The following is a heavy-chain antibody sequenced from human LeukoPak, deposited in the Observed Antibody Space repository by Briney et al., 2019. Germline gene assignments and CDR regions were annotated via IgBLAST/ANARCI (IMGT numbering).Heavy chain of an antibody. J-gene: IGHJ4*02. V-gene: IGHV4-59*08. CDR1: GGSISSYY. D-gene: IGHD2-21*02. CDR2: IYYSGST. CDR3: ARRAYCGGDCYYFDY. Sequence: SDTLSLTCTVSGGSISSYYWSWIRQPPGKGLEWIGYIYYSGSTKYNPSLKSRVTISVDTSKNQFALKLSSVTAADTAVYYCARRAYCGGDCYYFDYWGQGTLVTVSS.